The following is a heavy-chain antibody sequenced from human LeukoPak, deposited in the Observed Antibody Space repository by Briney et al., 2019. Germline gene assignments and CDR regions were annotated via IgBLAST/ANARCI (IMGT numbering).Heavy chain of an antibody. J-gene: IGHJ3*02. CDR1: GGSISSYS. V-gene: IGHV4-59*01. CDR2: IDYRGNS. Sequence: PSETLSLTCSVSGGSISSYSWSWIRQPPGKGLEWIGYIDYRGNSNYNPSLKSRVTISADPSKNQFSLKLTSVTAADTAVYHRGRDHPVADWAVDIWGRGTMVTVSS. D-gene: IGHD3-9*01. CDR3: GRDHPVADWAVDI.